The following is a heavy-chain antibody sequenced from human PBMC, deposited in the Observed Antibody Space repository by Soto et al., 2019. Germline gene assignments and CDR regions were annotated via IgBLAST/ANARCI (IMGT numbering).Heavy chain of an antibody. CDR3: ARGMIVPGLFDY. V-gene: IGHV4-31*03. CDR2: IYYSGST. D-gene: IGHD2-2*01. J-gene: IGHJ4*02. Sequence: SETLSLTCTVSGGSISSGGYYWSWIRQHPGKGLEWIGYIYYSGSTYYNPSLKSRVTISVDTSKNQFSLKLSSVTAADTAVYYCARGMIVPGLFDYWGQGTLVTVSS. CDR1: GGSISSGGYY.